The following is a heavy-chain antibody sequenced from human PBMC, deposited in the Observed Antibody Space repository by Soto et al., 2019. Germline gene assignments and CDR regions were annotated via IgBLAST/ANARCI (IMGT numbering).Heavy chain of an antibody. Sequence: SVKVSCKASGGTFSSYAIGWVRQAPGQGLEWMGGIIPIFGTANYAQKFQGRVTITADESTSTAYMELSSLRSEDTAVYYCARGLGSRQQLADHDAFDIWGQGTMVTVSS. J-gene: IGHJ3*02. V-gene: IGHV1-69*13. CDR1: GGTFSSYA. CDR2: IIPIFGTA. CDR3: ARGLGSRQQLADHDAFDI. D-gene: IGHD6-13*01.